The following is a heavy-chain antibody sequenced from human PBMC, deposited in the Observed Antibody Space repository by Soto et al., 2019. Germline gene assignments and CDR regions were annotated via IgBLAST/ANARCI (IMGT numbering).Heavy chain of an antibody. V-gene: IGHV1-69*02. CDR1: GGTFSSYT. CDR3: ASPANLRYCSSTSCYGGFDP. CDR2: IIPILGIA. D-gene: IGHD2-2*01. J-gene: IGHJ5*02. Sequence: QVQLVQSGAEVKKPGSSVKVSCKASGGTFSSYTISWVRQAPGQGLEWMGRIIPILGIANYAQKFQGRVTITADKSTSTAYMELSSLRSEDTAVYYCASPANLRYCSSTSCYGGFDPLGQGTLVTVSS.